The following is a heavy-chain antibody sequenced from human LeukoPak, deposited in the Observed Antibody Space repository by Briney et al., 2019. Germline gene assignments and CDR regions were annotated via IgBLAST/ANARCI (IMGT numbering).Heavy chain of an antibody. CDR3: ARDWGVSARPGYMDV. D-gene: IGHD6-6*01. CDR2: IYYSGST. Sequence: PSETLSLTCTVSGGSISNYYWSWIRQPPGKGLEWIGYIYYSGSTKYNPSLKSRVTISVDTSKNQFSLRLSSVTAADTAVYYCARDWGVSARPGYMDVWGKGPPSPSP. V-gene: IGHV4-59*01. CDR1: GGSISNYY. J-gene: IGHJ6*03.